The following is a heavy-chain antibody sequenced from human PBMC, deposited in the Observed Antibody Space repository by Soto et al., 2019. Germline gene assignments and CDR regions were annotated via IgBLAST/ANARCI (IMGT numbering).Heavy chain of an antibody. CDR1: GFTFTRSA. CDR3: AAVEGKGDGYNYYYYYYGMDV. CDR2: IVVGSGNT. D-gene: IGHD5-12*01. V-gene: IGHV1-58*01. Sequence: QLQLVQSGPEVKKPGTSVKVSCKASGFTFTRSAVQWVRQARGQRLEWIGWIVVGSGNTNYGQKFQERVTITRDMSTSTAYMELSSLRSEDTAVYYCAAVEGKGDGYNYYYYYYGMDVWGQGTTVTVSS. J-gene: IGHJ6*02.